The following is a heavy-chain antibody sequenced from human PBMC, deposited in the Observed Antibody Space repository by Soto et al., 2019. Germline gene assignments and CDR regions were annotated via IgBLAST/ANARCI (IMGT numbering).Heavy chain of an antibody. J-gene: IGHJ5*02. V-gene: IGHV1-2*02. CDR2: IKPDNGGT. CDR1: GYSFTAYY. D-gene: IGHD3-3*01. CDR3: ARRFLETRDWFDP. Sequence: QVQLVQSGAEVKKPGASVTVSCKASGYSFTAYYMHWLRQAPGQGLERMGWIKPDNGGTNYAQKFQGRVTMTRDTSINTAYMELSRLTSDDTAVYYCARRFLETRDWFDPWGQGTLVTVSS.